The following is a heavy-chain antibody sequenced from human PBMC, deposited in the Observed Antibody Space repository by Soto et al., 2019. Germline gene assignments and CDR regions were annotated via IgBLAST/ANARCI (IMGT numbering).Heavy chain of an antibody. CDR1: GFTFTSSA. Sequence: SVKVSCKASGFTFTSSALQWVRQARGQRLEWIGWIVVGSGNTNYAQKFQERVTITRDVSTSTAYMELSSLRSEDTAVYYCAADSYPAAGSLCYGMDVWGQGTTVTVSS. V-gene: IGHV1-58*01. CDR2: IVVGSGNT. D-gene: IGHD6-13*01. J-gene: IGHJ6*02. CDR3: AADSYPAAGSLCYGMDV.